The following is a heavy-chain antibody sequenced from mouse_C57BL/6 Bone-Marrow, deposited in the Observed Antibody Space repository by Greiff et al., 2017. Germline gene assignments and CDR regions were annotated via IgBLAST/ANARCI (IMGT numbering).Heavy chain of an antibody. V-gene: IGHV1-63*01. CDR1: GYTFTNYW. J-gene: IGHJ2*01. CDR3: ARWGYGSSYEVYFDY. CDR2: IYPGGGYT. D-gene: IGHD1-1*01. Sequence: QVQLKQSGAELVRPGTSVKMSCKASGYTFTNYWIGWAKQRPGHGLEWIGDIYPGGGYTNYNEKFKGKATLTADKSSSTAYMQFSSLTSEDSAIYYCARWGYGSSYEVYFDYWGQGTTLTVSS.